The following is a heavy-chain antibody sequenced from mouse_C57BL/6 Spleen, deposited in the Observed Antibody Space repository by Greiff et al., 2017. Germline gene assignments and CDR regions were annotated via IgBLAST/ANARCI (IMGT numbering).Heavy chain of an antibody. CDR3: TRGGPHYAMDY. CDR1: GFTFSSYA. CDR2: ISSGGDYI. J-gene: IGHJ4*01. V-gene: IGHV5-9-1*02. Sequence: EVKVVESGEGLVKPGGSLKLSCAASGFTFSSYAMSWVRQTPEKRLEWVAYISSGGDYIYYADTVKGRFTISRDNARNTLYLQMSSLKSEDTAMYYCTRGGPHYAMDYWGQGTSVTVSS.